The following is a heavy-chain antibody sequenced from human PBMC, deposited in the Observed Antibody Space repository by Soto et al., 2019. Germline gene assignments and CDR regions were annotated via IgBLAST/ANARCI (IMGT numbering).Heavy chain of an antibody. D-gene: IGHD2-21*02. CDR2: ISGTGSTT. CDR3: AREGCTSASCYSYIRAFDV. CDR1: GFTFKTCG. V-gene: IGHV3-48*01. Sequence: DEHLVQSGGGLGQPGGSLRLSCAGSGFTFKTCGMNWVRRAPGKGLEWIAFISGTGSTTDYADSVQGRFIVSRDNSNNSLHLQVNSLRSDDTAVYYCAREGCTSASCYSYIRAFDVWGQGTDVSVSS. J-gene: IGHJ3*01.